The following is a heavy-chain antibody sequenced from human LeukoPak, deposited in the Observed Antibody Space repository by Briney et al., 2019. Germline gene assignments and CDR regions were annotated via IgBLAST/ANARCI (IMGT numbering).Heavy chain of an antibody. J-gene: IGHJ1*01. D-gene: IGHD1-26*01. CDR3: AKELPSSG. Sequence: RGCLRLSCVPSGFSFSSYAMSWVRHAPGEGLEWVSGTTFSGRTTYYGDSVKGRFTISRDNSKNTLYLQMNSLRAEDTAVYYWAKELPSSGWGQGTLVTVSS. CDR2: TTFSGRTT. V-gene: IGHV3-23*01. CDR1: GFSFSSYA.